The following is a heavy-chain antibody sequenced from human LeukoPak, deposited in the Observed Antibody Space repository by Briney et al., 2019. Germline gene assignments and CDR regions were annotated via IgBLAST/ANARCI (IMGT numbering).Heavy chain of an antibody. CDR1: GFTFDDYA. J-gene: IGHJ4*02. V-gene: IGHV3-9*01. Sequence: GGSLRLSCAASGFTFDDYAMHWVRQAPGKGLEWVSGISWNSGSIGYADSVKGRFTISRDNAKNSLYLQMNSLRAEDTALYYCAKEMALGSSSSFDYLGQGTLVTVSS. CDR3: AKEMALGSSSSFDY. CDR2: ISWNSGSI. D-gene: IGHD6-6*01.